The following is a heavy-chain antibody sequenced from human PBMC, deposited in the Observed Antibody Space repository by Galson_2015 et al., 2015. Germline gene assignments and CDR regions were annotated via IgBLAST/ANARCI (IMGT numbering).Heavy chain of an antibody. CDR2: IDWDDDK. J-gene: IGHJ6*03. D-gene: IGHD2-21*02. V-gene: IGHV2-70*01. CDR1: GFSLSTSGLC. CDR3: ARTVGDYYYYYYMDV. Sequence: PALVKPTQTLTLTCTFSGFSLSTSGLCVSWIRQPPGKALEWLALIDWDDDKYYSTSLKTRLTISKDTSKNQVVLTMTNMDPVDTATYYCARTVGDYYYYYYMDVWGKGTTVTVSS.